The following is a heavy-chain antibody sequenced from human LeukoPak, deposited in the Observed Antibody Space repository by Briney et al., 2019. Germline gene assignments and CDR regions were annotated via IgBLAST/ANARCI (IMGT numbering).Heavy chain of an antibody. CDR1: GYTFTSYD. V-gene: IGHV1-8*01. Sequence: ASVKVSCKASGYTFTSYDINWVRQATGQGLEWMGWMNPNSGNTGYAQKFQGRVTMTRNTSISTAYMELSSLRSEDTAVYYCARSGWLSHYYYMDVWGKGTTVTVSS. J-gene: IGHJ6*03. D-gene: IGHD3-22*01. CDR3: ARSGWLSHYYYMDV. CDR2: MNPNSGNT.